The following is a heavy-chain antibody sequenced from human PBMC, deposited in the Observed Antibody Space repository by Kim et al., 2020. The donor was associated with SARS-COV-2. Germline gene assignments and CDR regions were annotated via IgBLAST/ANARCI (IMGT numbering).Heavy chain of an antibody. D-gene: IGHD6-19*01. Sequence: GGSLRLSCAASGFTFSSYGMHWVRQAPGKGLEWVAVIWYDGSNKYYADSVKGRFTISRDNSKNTLYLQMNSLRAEDTAVYYCARDRGEGLSVTQWLVWGGPLVSYGMDVWGQGTTVTVSS. CDR3: ARDRGEGLSVTQWLVWGGPLVSYGMDV. J-gene: IGHJ6*02. V-gene: IGHV3-33*01. CDR1: GFTFSSYG. CDR2: IWYDGSNK.